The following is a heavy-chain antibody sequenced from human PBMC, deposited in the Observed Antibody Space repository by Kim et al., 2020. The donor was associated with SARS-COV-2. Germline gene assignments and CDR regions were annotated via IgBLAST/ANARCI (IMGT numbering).Heavy chain of an antibody. J-gene: IGHJ4*02. CDR3: ASAYYYDSGGTLDY. CDR2: INTNGST. Sequence: SETLSLTCTLSGGSITSSSYYWSWMRQPAGKGLEWIGRINTNGSTNYNPSLKSRVAISVDSSKNQFSLKLTSVTAADTGVYYCASAYYYDSGGTLDYWGQGTLVTVAS. V-gene: IGHV4-61*02. CDR1: GGSITSSSYY. D-gene: IGHD3-22*01.